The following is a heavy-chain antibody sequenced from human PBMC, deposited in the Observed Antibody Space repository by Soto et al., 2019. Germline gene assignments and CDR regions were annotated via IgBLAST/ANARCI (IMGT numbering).Heavy chain of an antibody. V-gene: IGHV1-69*01. J-gene: IGHJ6*02. Sequence: QVQLVQSGAEVKKPGSSVKVSCKASGGTFSSYAISWVRQAPGQGLEWMGGIIPIFGTANYAQKFQGRVTITADEATSTDYMELSSLRSEDTAVYYCASRLAARRRLTPYYYCGMDVWGQGTTVTVSS. CDR3: ASRLAARRRLTPYYYCGMDV. D-gene: IGHD6-6*01. CDR2: IIPIFGTA. CDR1: GGTFSSYA.